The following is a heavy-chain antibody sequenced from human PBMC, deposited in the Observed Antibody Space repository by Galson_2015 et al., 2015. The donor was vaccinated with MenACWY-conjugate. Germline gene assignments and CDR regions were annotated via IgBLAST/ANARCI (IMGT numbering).Heavy chain of an antibody. CDR2: IKQDGSEK. CDR3: ASVWMVRCLFDY. J-gene: IGHJ4*01. Sequence: SLRLSCAASGFTFSNFWMSWVRQAPGKGLEWVANIKQDGSEKYYGDSVKGRFTISRDNAKKSLYLQMNSLRAEDTAVYYCASVWMVRCLFDYWGQGTLVTVFS. V-gene: IGHV3-7*03. CDR1: GFTFSNFW. D-gene: IGHD3-10*01.